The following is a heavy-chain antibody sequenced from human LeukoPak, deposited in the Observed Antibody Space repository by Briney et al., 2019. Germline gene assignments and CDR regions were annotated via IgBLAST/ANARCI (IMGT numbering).Heavy chain of an antibody. CDR3: ARRVSLGELSSHDAFDI. Sequence: PGGSLRLSCAASGFTFSDYGMSWVRQPPGKGLEWIGEINHSGSTNYNPSLKSRVTISVDTSKNQFSLKLSSVTAADTAVYYCARRVSLGELSSHDAFDIGGQGTRVSVSS. CDR2: INHSGST. D-gene: IGHD3-16*02. J-gene: IGHJ3*02. V-gene: IGHV4-34*01. CDR1: GFTFSDYG.